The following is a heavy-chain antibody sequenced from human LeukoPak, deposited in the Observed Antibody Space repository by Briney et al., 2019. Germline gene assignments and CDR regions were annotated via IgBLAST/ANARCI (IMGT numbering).Heavy chain of an antibody. V-gene: IGHV3-23*01. CDR1: GFIFNNYA. Sequence: PGGSLRLSCAASGFIFNNYAMNWVRQAPGKGLEWVSGISGSGDSTFYADSVKGRFTISRDNSKNTLDLQMNSLRAGDTAGYYCAKSRSSSVSCYNYWGQGTLVTVSS. J-gene: IGHJ4*02. CDR2: ISGSGDST. D-gene: IGHD2-2*02. CDR3: AKSRSSSVSCYNY.